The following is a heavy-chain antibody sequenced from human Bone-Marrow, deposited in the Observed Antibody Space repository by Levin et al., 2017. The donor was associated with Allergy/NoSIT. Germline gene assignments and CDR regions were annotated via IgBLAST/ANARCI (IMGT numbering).Heavy chain of an antibody. V-gene: IGHV3-21*01. D-gene: IGHD3-10*01. CDR3: ASTTGDEGTGFDY. Sequence: KPGGSLRLSCAASGFTFSSYSMNWVRQAPGKGLEWVSSISSSSSYIYYADSVKGRFTISRDNAKNSLYLQMNSLRAEDTAVYYCASTTGDEGTGFDYWGQGTLVTVSS. CDR1: GFTFSSYS. CDR2: ISSSSSYI. J-gene: IGHJ4*02.